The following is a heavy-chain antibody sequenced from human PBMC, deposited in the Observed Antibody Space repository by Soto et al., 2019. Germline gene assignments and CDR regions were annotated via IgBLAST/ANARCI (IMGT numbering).Heavy chain of an antibody. J-gene: IGHJ5*02. CDR2: IILPFGTP. V-gene: IGHV1-69*13. D-gene: IGHD4-17*01. CDR1: GGTFSNYA. Sequence: ASVKVSCKASGGTFSNYAIAWLRQAPGQGLEWMGGIILPFGTPNYAQKFQGRVTISADESMTTAYMEMSGLTSEDTAVYYCARDREMTTVTPNWFDPWGRGTLVTVSS. CDR3: ARDREMTTVTPNWFDP.